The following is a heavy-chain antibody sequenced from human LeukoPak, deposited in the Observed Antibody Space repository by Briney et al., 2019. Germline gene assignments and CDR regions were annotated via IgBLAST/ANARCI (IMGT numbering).Heavy chain of an antibody. CDR2: INHSGST. CDR3: ARGIFYQESITMVRGVYYFDY. D-gene: IGHD3-10*01. V-gene: IGHV4-39*07. CDR1: GGSISSSSYY. Sequence: PSETLSLTCTVSGGSISSSSYYWGWIRQPPGKGLEWIGEINHSGSTNYNPSLKSRVTISVDTSKNQFSLKLSSVTAADTAVYYCARGIFYQESITMVRGVYYFDYWGQGTLVTVSS. J-gene: IGHJ4*02.